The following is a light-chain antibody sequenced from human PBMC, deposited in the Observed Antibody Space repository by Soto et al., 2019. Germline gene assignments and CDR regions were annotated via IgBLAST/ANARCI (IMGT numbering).Light chain of an antibody. J-gene: IGKJ4*01. CDR1: QNINTY. CDR3: QQSSSLWLT. V-gene: IGKV1-39*01. CDR2: TAS. Sequence: DIQMTQSPSSLSASVGDRVTITCRASQNINTYLNWYQQKPGKAPNLLVYTASTLQRGVSSRFSGSGSGTDCNLTITSLQPEDSATYDCQQSSSLWLTFGGGTKVEI.